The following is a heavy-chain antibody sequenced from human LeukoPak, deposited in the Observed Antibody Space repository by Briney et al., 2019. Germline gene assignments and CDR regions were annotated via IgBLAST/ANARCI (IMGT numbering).Heavy chain of an antibody. J-gene: IGHJ4*02. CDR1: GFTFDNYG. V-gene: IGHV3-20*04. Sequence: GGSLRLSCAASGFTFDNYGMSWVRQAPGKGLEWVSGINWNGGSTGYADSVKGRFTISRDNAKNSLYLQMNSLRVEDTALYYCARVHRVLMWYYFDYRGQGTLVTVSS. CDR3: ARVHRVLMWYYFDY. D-gene: IGHD2-15*01. CDR2: INWNGGST.